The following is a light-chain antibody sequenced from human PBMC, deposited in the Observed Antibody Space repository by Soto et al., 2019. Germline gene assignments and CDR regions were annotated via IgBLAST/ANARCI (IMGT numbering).Light chain of an antibody. J-gene: IGKJ1*01. V-gene: IGKV3-20*01. Sequence: ELVLTQSPGTLSLSPGEGATLSCRASQSVSSTYLAWYQQKPGQAPRLLIYGASSRATGIPDRFSGSGSGTDFTLTISRLEPEDFAVYYCQQYGISPWTFGQGTKVDIK. CDR2: GAS. CDR1: QSVSSTY. CDR3: QQYGISPWT.